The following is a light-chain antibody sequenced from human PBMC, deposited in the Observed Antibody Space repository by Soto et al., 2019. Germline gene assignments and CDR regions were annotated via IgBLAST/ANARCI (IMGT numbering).Light chain of an antibody. V-gene: IGKV3-15*01. Sequence: EIVMTQSPATLSVSPGERATLSCRASQSVSSNLAWYQQKPGQAPRLLISGASTRATGIAARFSGSGSGTEATLTIGSLQSEDFAGYYCQQYNNWPYTFGQGTKLEIK. J-gene: IGKJ2*01. CDR3: QQYNNWPYT. CDR2: GAS. CDR1: QSVSSN.